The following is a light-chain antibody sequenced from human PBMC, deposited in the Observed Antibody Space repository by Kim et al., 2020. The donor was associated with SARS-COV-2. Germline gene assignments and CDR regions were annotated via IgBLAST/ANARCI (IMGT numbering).Light chain of an antibody. J-gene: IGKJ1*01. CDR3: QQYISYLRT. CDR2: KAS. V-gene: IGKV1-5*03. Sequence: DIQMTQSPSALSASVGDRVTISCRASQSIGSWLAWYQQKPGKAPKLLIYKASSLESGVPSRFSGSGSGTEFTLTISSLQPDDFATYYCQQYISYLRTFGQGTKVDIK. CDR1: QSIGSW.